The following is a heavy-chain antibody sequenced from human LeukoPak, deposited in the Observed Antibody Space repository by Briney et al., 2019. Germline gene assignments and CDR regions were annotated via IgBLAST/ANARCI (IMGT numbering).Heavy chain of an antibody. CDR2: ISYDGSNK. Sequence: GGSLRLSCAASGFTFSSYGRHWVRQAPGKGLEWVAVISYDGSNKYYADSVKGRFTISRDNSKNTLCLQMNSLRAEDTAVYYCAKANYYYGVDVWGQGTTVTVSS. J-gene: IGHJ6*02. V-gene: IGHV3-30*18. CDR3: AKANYYYGVDV. CDR1: GFTFSSYG.